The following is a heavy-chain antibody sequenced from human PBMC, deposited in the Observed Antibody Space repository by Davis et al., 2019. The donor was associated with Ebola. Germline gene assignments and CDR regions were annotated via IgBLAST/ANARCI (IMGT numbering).Heavy chain of an antibody. V-gene: IGHV1-8*01. J-gene: IGHJ4*02. CDR2: MNPKSGNR. CDR3: ARAQFPTTSDH. Sequence: AASVKVSCKASGYTFTSSDINWVRQATGQGLEWMGWMNPKSGNRGYAEKFQGRVTMTRDTSISTAYMQLSSLESEDTAVYYCARAQFPTTSDHWGQGTLVTVSS. CDR1: GYTFTSSD. D-gene: IGHD1-1*01.